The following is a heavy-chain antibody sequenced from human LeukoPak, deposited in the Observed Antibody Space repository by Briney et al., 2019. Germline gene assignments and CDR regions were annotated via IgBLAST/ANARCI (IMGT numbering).Heavy chain of an antibody. Sequence: ASVTVSCKASGYTFTDYYLHWVRQAPGQGLEWMGLINPNSGGTYLAQKFQGRVTMTRDTSITTAYMELSRLSSDDTAVYYCARGWQINSAGGFVDPWGQGTLVTVSS. CDR2: INPNSGGT. CDR3: ARGWQINSAGGFVDP. J-gene: IGHJ5*02. D-gene: IGHD1-1*01. CDR1: GYTFTDYY. V-gene: IGHV1-2*02.